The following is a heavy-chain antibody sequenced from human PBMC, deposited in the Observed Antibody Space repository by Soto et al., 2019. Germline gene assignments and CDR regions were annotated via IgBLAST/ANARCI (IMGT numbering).Heavy chain of an antibody. V-gene: IGHV3-49*03. CDR2: IRSKAYGRTT. CDR1: GFTFGDYA. D-gene: IGHD3-3*01. Sequence: EVQLVESGGGLVQPGRSLRLSCTASGFTFGDYAMSWFRQAPGKGLEWVGFIRSKAYGRTTEYAASVKGRFTISRDDSKSIAYLQMNSLKTEDTAVYYCTRTYYDCWIDAFDIWGQGTMVTVSS. CDR3: TRTYYDCWIDAFDI. J-gene: IGHJ3*02.